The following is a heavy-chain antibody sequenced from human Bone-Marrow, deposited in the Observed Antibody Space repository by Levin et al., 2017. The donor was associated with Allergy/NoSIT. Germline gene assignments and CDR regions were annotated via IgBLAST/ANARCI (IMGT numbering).Heavy chain of an antibody. V-gene: IGHV3-9*01. D-gene: IGHD2-15*01. Sequence: LRLSCAASGFTFDDYAMHWVRQAPGKGLEWVSGISWNSGSRGYADSVKGRFTISRDNAKNSLYLQMNSLRPEDTALYYCARDKRAATPYYLDDWGQGTLVTVSS. CDR2: ISWNSGSR. J-gene: IGHJ4*02. CDR3: ARDKRAATPYYLDD. CDR1: GFTFDDYA.